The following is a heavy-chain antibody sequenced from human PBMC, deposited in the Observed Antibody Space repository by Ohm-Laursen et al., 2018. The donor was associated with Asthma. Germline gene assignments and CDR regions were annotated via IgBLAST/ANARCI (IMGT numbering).Heavy chain of an antibody. CDR2: ISTASSFI. V-gene: IGHV3-21*01. CDR1: GYTFSRYS. D-gene: IGHD1-26*01. J-gene: IGHJ1*01. CDR3: ARGSAGTHPEYFQH. Sequence: SLRLSCAAPGYTFSRYSIHWVRQIPGKGLEWVASISTASSFIYYADSVRGRFTTSRDNARNSVYLQMNSLRAEDTALYYCARGSAGTHPEYFQHWGQGTLVTVSS.